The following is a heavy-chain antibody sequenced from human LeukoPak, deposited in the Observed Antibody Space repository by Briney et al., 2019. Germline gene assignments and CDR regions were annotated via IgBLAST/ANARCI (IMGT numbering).Heavy chain of an antibody. CDR3: ARESFAARWD. CDR2: ISSSSSYI. J-gene: IGHJ4*02. V-gene: IGHV3-21*01. D-gene: IGHD6-6*01. Sequence: KPGGSLRLSCAASGFTFSTYNMNWVRQAPGKGLEWVSSISSSSSYIYYADSVKGRFTISRDNAKKSLYLQMNSLRAEDTAVYYCARESFAARWDWGQGTLVTVSS. CDR1: GFTFSTYN.